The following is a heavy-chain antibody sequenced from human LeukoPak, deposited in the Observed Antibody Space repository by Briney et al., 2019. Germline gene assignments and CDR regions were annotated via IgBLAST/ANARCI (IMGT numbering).Heavy chain of an antibody. Sequence: GASVKVSCKASGYTFTGYYMHWVRQAPGQGLEWMGWINPNSGGTNYAQKFQGRVTMTRDTSISTAYMELSRLRSDDTAVYYCAREIGGYCSGGSCYSYYFDYWGQGTLVTVSS. V-gene: IGHV1-2*02. CDR2: INPNSGGT. CDR3: AREIGGYCSGGSCYSYYFDY. CDR1: GYTFTGYY. J-gene: IGHJ4*02. D-gene: IGHD2-15*01.